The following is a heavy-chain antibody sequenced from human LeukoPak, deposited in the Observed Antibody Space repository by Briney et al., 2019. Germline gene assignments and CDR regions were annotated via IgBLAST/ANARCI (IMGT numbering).Heavy chain of an antibody. CDR2: IIPIFGTA. D-gene: IGHD6-6*01. CDR1: GGTFSSYA. J-gene: IGHJ6*02. CDR3: ARDVDSSSSEIRIKYHYYGMDV. Sequence: SVKVSCKASGGTFSSYAISWVRQAPGQGLEWMGGIIPIFGTANYAQKFQGRVTITADESTSTAYMELSSLRSEDTAVYYCARDVDSSSSEIRIKYHYYGMDVWGQGTTVTVSS. V-gene: IGHV1-69*13.